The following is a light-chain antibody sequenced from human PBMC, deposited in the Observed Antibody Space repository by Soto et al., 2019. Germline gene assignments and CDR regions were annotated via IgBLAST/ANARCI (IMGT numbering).Light chain of an antibody. J-gene: IGKJ4*01. Sequence: EIVLTQSPATLSLSPGERATLSCRASQSVSSSLAWYQQNPGQAPRLLIYDASNRATGIPARFSGSGSGTDFTLTISSLEPEDFAVYYCQQRSNWLLTFGGGTKVEIK. V-gene: IGKV3-11*01. CDR1: QSVSSS. CDR3: QQRSNWLLT. CDR2: DAS.